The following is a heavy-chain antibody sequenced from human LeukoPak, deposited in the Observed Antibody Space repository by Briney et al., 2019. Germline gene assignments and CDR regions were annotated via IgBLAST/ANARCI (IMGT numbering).Heavy chain of an antibody. CDR2: IRYDGSNK. J-gene: IGHJ5*02. D-gene: IGHD3-3*01. CDR3: ARAMGYDFFLDGFDP. Sequence: GGSLRLSCAASGFTFSSYGMYWVRQAPGKGLEWVAFIRYDGSNKYYADSVKGRFTVSRDNSKNTLYLQMNSLRAEDTAVYYCARAMGYDFFLDGFDPWGQGTLVTVSS. CDR1: GFTFSSYG. V-gene: IGHV3-30*02.